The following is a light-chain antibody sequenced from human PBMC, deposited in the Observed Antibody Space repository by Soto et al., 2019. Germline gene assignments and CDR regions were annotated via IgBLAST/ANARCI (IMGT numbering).Light chain of an antibody. CDR2: DAS. CDR1: QSISSW. CDR3: QQSYSIPIT. J-gene: IGKJ5*01. V-gene: IGKV1-5*01. Sequence: DIQMTQSPSILSASAGDRVTITCRASQSISSWLAWYQQKPGKAPKLLIYDASSSESGVPSRFSGSGSGTDFTLTISSLQPEDFATYYCQQSYSIPITFGQGTRLEIK.